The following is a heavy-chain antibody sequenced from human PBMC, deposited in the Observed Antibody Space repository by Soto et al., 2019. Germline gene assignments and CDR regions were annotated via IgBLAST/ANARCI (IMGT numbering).Heavy chain of an antibody. Sequence: QVQLVQSGAEVKKPGASVKVSCKASGYTFTSYGISWVRQAPGQGLEWMGWISPYTGKTNYAQKLQGRVTMTKDRSTSTAYLELRSLISDDTAVYYCARDFVVMAGNEDYWGQGTLVTVSS. CDR2: ISPYTGKT. V-gene: IGHV1-18*04. CDR1: GYTFTSYG. CDR3: ARDFVVMAGNEDY. D-gene: IGHD2-8*01. J-gene: IGHJ4*02.